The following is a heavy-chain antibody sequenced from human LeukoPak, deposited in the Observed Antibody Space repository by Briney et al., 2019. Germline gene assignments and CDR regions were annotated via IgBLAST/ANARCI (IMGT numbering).Heavy chain of an antibody. CDR3: TTFYYYDSPDAFDI. CDR1: GFTFSGPA. J-gene: IGHJ3*02. Sequence: HSGGSLRLSCAASGFTFSGPAMHSVRQASGKGLEWVGRIRSKANSYATAYAASVKGRFTISRDDSKNTAYLQMNSLKTEDTAVYYCTTFYYYDSPDAFDIWGQGTMVTVSS. CDR2: IRSKANSYAT. V-gene: IGHV3-73*01. D-gene: IGHD3-22*01.